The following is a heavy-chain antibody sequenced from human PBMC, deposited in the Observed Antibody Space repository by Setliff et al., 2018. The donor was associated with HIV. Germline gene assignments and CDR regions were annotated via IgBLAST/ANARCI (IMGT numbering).Heavy chain of an antibody. J-gene: IGHJ6*03. CDR2: VYYDGTT. V-gene: IGHV4-39*07. CDR1: GGSINSSTYY. D-gene: IGHD6-6*01. CDR3: ASEAWTSYRSSSGYYYYYMDV. Sequence: SETLSLTCTVSGGSINSSTYYWGWIRQSPGKGLEWIGNVYYDGTTYYNPSLKSRVTLSVDTSKNQFSLKLSSVTAADTAVYYCASEAWTSYRSSSGYYYYYMDVWGKGTTVTVSS.